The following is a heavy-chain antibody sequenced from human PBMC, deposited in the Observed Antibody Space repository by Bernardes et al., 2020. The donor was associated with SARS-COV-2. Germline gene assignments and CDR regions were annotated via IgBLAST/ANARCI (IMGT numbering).Heavy chain of an antibody. D-gene: IGHD2-2*01. CDR1: GVSLSPYY. Sequence: SETLSLTCAVSGVSLSPYYWSWIRQPPGKGLEWIGYVSYSGSTNYNPSLKSRVTISVDPSKSEFSLRLSSVTAADTAIYYCARDLSNSSSWYFDTWGQGTLLTVSS. J-gene: IGHJ5*02. CDR2: VSYSGST. CDR3: ARDLSNSSSWYFDT. V-gene: IGHV4-59*01.